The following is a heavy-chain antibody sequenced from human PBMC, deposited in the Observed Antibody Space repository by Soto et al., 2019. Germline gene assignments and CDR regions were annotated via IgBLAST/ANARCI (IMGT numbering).Heavy chain of an antibody. CDR2: IYHSGST. J-gene: IGHJ5*02. V-gene: IGHV4-30-2*01. CDR3: ARCRRYVPFSNRFDP. CDR1: GGSISSGGYS. D-gene: IGHD3-16*01. Sequence: SETLSLTCAVSGGSISSGGYSWSWIRQPPGKGLEWIGYIYHSGSTYYNPSLKSRVTISVDRSKNQFSLKLSSVTAADTAVYYCARCRRYVPFSNRFDPWGQGTLVTVSS.